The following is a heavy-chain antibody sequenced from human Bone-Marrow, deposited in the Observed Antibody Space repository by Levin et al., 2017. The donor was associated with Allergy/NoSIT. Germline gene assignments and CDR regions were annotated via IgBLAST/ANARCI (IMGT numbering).Heavy chain of an antibody. CDR3: ARGIRYSSWDSFQYHGMDV. CDR1: GGSISTNIYY. Sequence: SQTLSLTCTVSGGSISTNIYYWGWIRQPPGKGLEWIGTIYYSGSTSYNPSLKRRVTISVDTPKNQISLKLSSVTAADTAVYYCARGIRYSSWDSFQYHGMDVWGPGTTVAVSS. V-gene: IGHV4-39*07. D-gene: IGHD6-13*01. J-gene: IGHJ6*02. CDR2: IYYSGST.